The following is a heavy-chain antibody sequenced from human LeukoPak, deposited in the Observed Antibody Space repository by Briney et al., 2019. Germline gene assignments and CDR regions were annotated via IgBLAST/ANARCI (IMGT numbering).Heavy chain of an antibody. D-gene: IGHD5-12*01. Sequence: SETLSLTCTVSGGSISSYYWTWIRQHPGKGLEWIGYIYYSGITYYNPSLKSRVTISVDTSKNQFSLKLSSVTAADTAVYYCASGDSGYLPGYWGQGTLVTVSS. CDR2: IYYSGIT. CDR1: GGSISSYY. J-gene: IGHJ4*02. V-gene: IGHV4-59*06. CDR3: ASGDSGYLPGY.